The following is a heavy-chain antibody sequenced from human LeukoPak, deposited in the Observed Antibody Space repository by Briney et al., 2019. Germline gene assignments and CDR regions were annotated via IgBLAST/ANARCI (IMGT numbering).Heavy chain of an antibody. D-gene: IGHD2-2*01. Sequence: PGGSLRLSCAASGFSFSSYWMHWVRQATGKGLVWVSRINSDGSITTYAGSVKGRFTISRDNAKNTLYLQMDSLRAEDTAVYYCARDRVYCGSTSCYAYYFDYWGQGTLVTVSS. CDR2: INSDGSIT. V-gene: IGHV3-74*01. CDR1: GFSFSSYW. J-gene: IGHJ4*02. CDR3: ARDRVYCGSTSCYAYYFDY.